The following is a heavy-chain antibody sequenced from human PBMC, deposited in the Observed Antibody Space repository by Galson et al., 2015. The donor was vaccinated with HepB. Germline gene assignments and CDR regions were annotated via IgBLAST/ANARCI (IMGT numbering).Heavy chain of an antibody. CDR2: ISAYNGNT. V-gene: IGHV1-18*01. Sequence: SVKVSCKASGYTFTSYGISWVRQAPGQGLEWMGWISAYNGNTNYAQKLQGRVTMTTDTSTSTAYMELRSLRSDDTAVYYCARAGKLYYYDSSGYYDVDYWGQGTLVTVSS. CDR1: GYTFTSYG. J-gene: IGHJ4*02. D-gene: IGHD3-22*01. CDR3: ARAGKLYYYDSSGYYDVDY.